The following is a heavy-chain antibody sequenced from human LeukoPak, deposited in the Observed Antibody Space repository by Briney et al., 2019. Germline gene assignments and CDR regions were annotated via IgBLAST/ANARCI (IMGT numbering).Heavy chain of an antibody. V-gene: IGHV3-74*01. CDR3: AKNQDGFWSSYTPMDV. CDR1: GFTFSNYW. D-gene: IGHD3-3*01. Sequence: PGGSLRLSCAASGFTFSNYWMHWVRQAPGKGLVWVSRSNSEGSTTSYADSVKGRSTISRDNSKNTLYLQMNSLRVKDTAVYYCAKNQDGFWSSYTPMDVWGQGTTVTVSS. CDR2: SNSEGSTT. J-gene: IGHJ6*02.